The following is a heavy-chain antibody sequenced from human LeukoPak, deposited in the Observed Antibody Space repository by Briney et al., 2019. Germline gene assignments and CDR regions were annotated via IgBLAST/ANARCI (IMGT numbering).Heavy chain of an antibody. D-gene: IGHD5-18*01. CDR1: GGTFSSYA. J-gene: IGHJ3*02. CDR3: ARGIEDTAMVTMAFDI. Sequence: GASVKVSCKASGGTFSSYAISWVRQAPGQGLEWMGRIIPIFGTANYAQKFQGRVTITTDESTSTAYMELSSLGSEDTAVYYCARGIEDTAMVTMAFDIWGQGTMVTVSS. CDR2: IIPIFGTA. V-gene: IGHV1-69*05.